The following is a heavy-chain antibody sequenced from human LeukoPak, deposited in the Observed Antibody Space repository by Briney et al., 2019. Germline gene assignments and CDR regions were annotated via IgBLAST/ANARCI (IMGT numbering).Heavy chain of an antibody. J-gene: IGHJ4*02. V-gene: IGHV4-59*01. Sequence: SETLSLTCTVSGGSISSYYWSWIRQPPGKGLEWIGYIYYSGSTNYNPSLKSRVTISVDTSKNQFSLKLSSVTAAGTAVYYCAGTTVTGYYFDYWGQGTLVTVSS. CDR3: AGTTVTGYYFDY. CDR1: GGSISSYY. CDR2: IYYSGST. D-gene: IGHD4-11*01.